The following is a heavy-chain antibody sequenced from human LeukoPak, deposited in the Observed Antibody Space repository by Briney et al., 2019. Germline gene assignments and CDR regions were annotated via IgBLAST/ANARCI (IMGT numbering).Heavy chain of an antibody. CDR1: GFTFSDNY. V-gene: IGHV3-11*04. CDR2: ISGNGGVI. J-gene: IGHJ4*02. CDR3: ARDPRTVRI. Sequence: GGSLRLSCAASGFTFSDNYMTWVRQAPGKGLEWLSCISGNGGVIQYADSVKGRFTISRDNAKNLLYLQMDSLRVEDTAIYYCARDPRTVRIWGQGTLVTVSS. D-gene: IGHD1-1*01.